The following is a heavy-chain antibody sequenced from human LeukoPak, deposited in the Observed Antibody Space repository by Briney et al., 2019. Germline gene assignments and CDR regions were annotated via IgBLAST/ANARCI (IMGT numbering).Heavy chain of an antibody. J-gene: IGHJ4*02. CDR3: ARSSYGYGYFPFDY. CDR1: GFTFSSYA. D-gene: IGHD5-18*01. CDR2: ISGSGGST. Sequence: GGSLRLSCAASGFTFSSYAMSWVRQAPGKGLEWVSAISGSGGSTYYADSVKGRFTISRDNSKNTLYLQMNSLRAEDTAVYYCARSSYGYGYFPFDYWGQGTLVTVSS. V-gene: IGHV3-23*01.